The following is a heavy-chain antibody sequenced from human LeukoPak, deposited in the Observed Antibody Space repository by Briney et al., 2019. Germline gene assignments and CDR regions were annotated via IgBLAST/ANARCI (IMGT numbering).Heavy chain of an antibody. CDR1: GGSFSGYY. V-gene: IGHV4-34*01. CDR3: ARKLGYYYDSTFDY. D-gene: IGHD3-22*01. CDR2: INHSGST. J-gene: IGHJ4*02. Sequence: SETLSLTCAVYGGSFSGYYWSWIRQPPGKGLEWIGEINHSGSTNYNPPLKSRVTISVDTSKNQFSLKLSSVTAVDTAVYYCARKLGYYYDSTFDYWGQGTLVTVSS.